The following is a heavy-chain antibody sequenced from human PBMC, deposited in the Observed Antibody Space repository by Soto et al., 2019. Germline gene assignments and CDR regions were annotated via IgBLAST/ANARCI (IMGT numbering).Heavy chain of an antibody. CDR1: GFTFSSYG. CDR3: ARRPKTYGDRHGMDV. V-gene: IGHV3-33*01. CDR2: IWYDGSNK. D-gene: IGHD4-17*01. J-gene: IGHJ6*02. Sequence: GGSLRLSCAASGFTFSSYGMHWVRQAPGKGLEWVAVIWYDGSNKYYADSVKGRFTISRDNSKNTLYLQMNSLRAEDTAVYYCARRPKTYGDRHGMDVWGQGTTVTVSS.